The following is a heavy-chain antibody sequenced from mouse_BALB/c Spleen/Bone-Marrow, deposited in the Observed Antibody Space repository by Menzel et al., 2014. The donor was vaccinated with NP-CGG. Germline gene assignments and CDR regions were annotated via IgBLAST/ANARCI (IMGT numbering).Heavy chain of an antibody. CDR3: ARDYYGYGGFAY. Sequence: QVQLQQPGPELVKPGASVRISCKASGYIFTSYYIYWVKQRPGQGLERIGWIYPGNVNTKYNEKFKGKATLTADKSSSTAYMQLCSLTSEDSAVYFCARDYYGYGGFAYWGQGTLVTVSA. J-gene: IGHJ3*01. CDR2: IYPGNVNT. D-gene: IGHD1-2*01. V-gene: IGHV1S56*01. CDR1: GYIFTSYY.